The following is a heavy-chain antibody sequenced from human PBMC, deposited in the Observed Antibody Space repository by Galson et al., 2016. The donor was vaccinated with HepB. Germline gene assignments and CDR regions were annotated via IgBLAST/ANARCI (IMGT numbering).Heavy chain of an antibody. CDR2: IYSGGST. Sequence: SLRLSCAASGFTVNNNYMWWVRQAPGKGLDWVSLIYSGGSTSYADSVKGRFTISRDSSKNTLFLQMNSLRVEDTAVYYCGRDVGPWGPGTLVTVSS. CDR3: GRDVGP. CDR1: GFTVNNNY. V-gene: IGHV3-53*01. J-gene: IGHJ5*02.